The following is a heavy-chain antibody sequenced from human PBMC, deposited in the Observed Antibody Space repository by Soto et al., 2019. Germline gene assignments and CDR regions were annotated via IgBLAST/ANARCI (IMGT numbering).Heavy chain of an antibody. CDR2: IYYSGST. Sequence: SETLALTCTVAGGSISSYYWGWIRQPPGKGLEWIGYIYYSGSTNYNPSLESRVIVSVDKSKNQFSLKLTSVTAADTAVYYCARARATIAAAAIFDCWGQGTLVTVSS. D-gene: IGHD6-13*01. V-gene: IGHV4-59*12. CDR3: ARARATIAAAAIFDC. CDR1: GGSISSYY. J-gene: IGHJ4*02.